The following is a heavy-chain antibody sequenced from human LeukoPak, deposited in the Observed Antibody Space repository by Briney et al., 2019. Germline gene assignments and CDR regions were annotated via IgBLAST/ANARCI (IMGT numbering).Heavy chain of an antibody. J-gene: IGHJ4*02. Sequence: PGGSLRLSCAASGFTVSSNYMSWVRQAPGKGLEWVSVIYSGGSTYYADSVKGRFTISRDNSKNTLYLQMNSLRAEDTAVYYCAKGIEISSSVFDYWGQGTLVTASS. CDR2: IYSGGST. D-gene: IGHD6-13*01. CDR3: AKGIEISSSVFDY. V-gene: IGHV3-66*01. CDR1: GFTVSSNY.